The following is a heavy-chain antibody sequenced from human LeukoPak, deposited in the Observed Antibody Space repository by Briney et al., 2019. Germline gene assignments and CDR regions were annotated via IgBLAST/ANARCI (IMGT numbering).Heavy chain of an antibody. D-gene: IGHD1-14*01. CDR2: IKEDGSQK. V-gene: IGHV3-7*01. CDR3: ARSPLRRSDS. Sequence: GGSLRLSCAASGFIFSTYWMSWVRQAPGKGLEWVADIKEDGSQKHYVDSVKGRFTISRDNAKRSLYLQMNNLRAEDTAVYYCARSPLRRSDSWGQGTLVIVSS. CDR1: GFIFSTYW. J-gene: IGHJ4*02.